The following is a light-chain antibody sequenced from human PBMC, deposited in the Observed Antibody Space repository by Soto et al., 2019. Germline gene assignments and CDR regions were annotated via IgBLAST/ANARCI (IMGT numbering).Light chain of an antibody. CDR2: GNN. J-gene: IGLJ1*01. Sequence: QSVLTQPPSVSGAPGQGVTISCTGSSSSIGAGYDVHWYQQVPGTAHKLLIYGNNNRPSGVPDRFSGSKSGTSASLAITGLQAEDEADYYCQSYDSYLSHFYVFGTGTKLTVL. CDR3: QSYDSYLSHFYV. CDR1: SSSIGAGYD. V-gene: IGLV1-40*01.